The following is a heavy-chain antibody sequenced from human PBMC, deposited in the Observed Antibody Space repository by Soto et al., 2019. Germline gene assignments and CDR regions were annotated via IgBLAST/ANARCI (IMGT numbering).Heavy chain of an antibody. CDR2: VYSSGGT. CDR1: GGSMSSYY. Sequence: AETLSLTCTVSGGSMSSYYWTWIRQPAGKGLEWIGRVYSSGGTHYNPSLKSRVTISLDTSKNQFSLRLLSVTDADTAVYYCARGQRFSDWFDPWGQGTLVTVSS. J-gene: IGHJ5*02. CDR3: ARGQRFSDWFDP. V-gene: IGHV4-4*07. D-gene: IGHD3-3*01.